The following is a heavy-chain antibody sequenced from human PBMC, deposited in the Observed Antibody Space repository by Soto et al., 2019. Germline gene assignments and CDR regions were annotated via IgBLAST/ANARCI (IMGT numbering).Heavy chain of an antibody. Sequence: SETLYLTCTVSGGSISTYYWSWIRQPPGKGLEWIGYIHYSGSTNYNPSLKSRVTMLVDTSKNQFSLRLSSVTAADTAVYYCVGDRSYNYGYWWFDPWGQGTLVTVSS. CDR1: GGSISTYY. CDR2: IHYSGST. J-gene: IGHJ5*02. CDR3: VGDRSYNYGYWWFDP. D-gene: IGHD5-18*01. V-gene: IGHV4-59*01.